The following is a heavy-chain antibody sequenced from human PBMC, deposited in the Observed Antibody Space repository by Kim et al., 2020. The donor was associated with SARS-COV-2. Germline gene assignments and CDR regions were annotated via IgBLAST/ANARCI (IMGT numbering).Heavy chain of an antibody. CDR3: ARGGPYCSGGSCYGH. D-gene: IGHD2-15*01. CDR2: INHSGST. J-gene: IGHJ4*02. Sequence: SETLSLTCAVYGGSFSGYYWSWIRQPPGKGLEWIGEINHSGSTNYNPSLKSRVTISVDTSKNQFSLKLSSVTAADTAVYYCARGGPYCSGGSCYGHWGQGTLVTVSS. V-gene: IGHV4-34*01. CDR1: GGSFSGYY.